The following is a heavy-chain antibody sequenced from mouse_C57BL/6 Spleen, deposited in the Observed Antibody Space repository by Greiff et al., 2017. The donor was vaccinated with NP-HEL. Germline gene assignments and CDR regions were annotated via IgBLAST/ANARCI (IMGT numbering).Heavy chain of an antibody. CDR3: ASRGGRSSYWYFDD. J-gene: IGHJ1*03. D-gene: IGHD1-1*01. Sequence: QVQLKQPGAELVRPGSSVKLSCKASGYTFTSYWMPWVKQRPIQGLEWIGNIDPSDSETHYNQKFKDKATLTVDKSSSTAYMQLRSLTSEDSAVYDCASRGGRSSYWYFDDWGKGTTVTVSS. CDR2: IDPSDSET. CDR1: GYTFTSYW. V-gene: IGHV1-52*01.